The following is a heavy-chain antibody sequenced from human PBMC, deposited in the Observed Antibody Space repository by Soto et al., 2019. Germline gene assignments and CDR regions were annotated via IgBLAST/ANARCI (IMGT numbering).Heavy chain of an antibody. CDR1: GFTFSSYA. CDR3: ARDRSYPLGITIFGVAYVRYYYGMDV. V-gene: IGHV3-30-3*01. Sequence: GGSLRLSCAASGFTFSSYAMHWVRQAPGKGLEWVAVISYDGSNKYYADSVKGRFTISRDNSKNTLYLQMNSLRAEDTAVYYCARDRSYPLGITIFGVAYVRYYYGMDVWGQGTTVTVSS. J-gene: IGHJ6*02. D-gene: IGHD3-3*01. CDR2: ISYDGSNK.